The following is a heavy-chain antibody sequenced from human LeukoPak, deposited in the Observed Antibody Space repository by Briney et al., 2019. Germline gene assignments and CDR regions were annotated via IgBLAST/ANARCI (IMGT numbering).Heavy chain of an antibody. V-gene: IGHV4-59*06. J-gene: IGHJ5*02. CDR1: GGSISSYY. CDR3: ARGLMKGWFDP. D-gene: IGHD3-16*01. Sequence: SETLSLTCTVSGGSISSYYWSWIRQHPGKGLEWIGYIYYSGSTYYNPSLKSRVTMSVDTSKNQFSLKLSSVTAADTAVYYCARGLMKGWFDPWGQGTLVTVSS. CDR2: IYYSGST.